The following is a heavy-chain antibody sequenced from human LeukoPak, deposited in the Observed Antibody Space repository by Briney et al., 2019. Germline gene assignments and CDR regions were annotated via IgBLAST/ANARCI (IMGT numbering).Heavy chain of an antibody. V-gene: IGHV1-69*13. D-gene: IGHD3-9*01. CDR3: ARAWLRYFHWFDP. CDR2: IIPIFGTA. Sequence: SVKVSCKASGGTFSSYAISWVRQAPGQGLEWMGGIIPIFGTANYAQKFQGRVTTTADESTSTAYMELSSLRSEDTAVYYCARAWLRYFHWFDPWGQGTLVTVSS. J-gene: IGHJ5*02. CDR1: GGTFSSYA.